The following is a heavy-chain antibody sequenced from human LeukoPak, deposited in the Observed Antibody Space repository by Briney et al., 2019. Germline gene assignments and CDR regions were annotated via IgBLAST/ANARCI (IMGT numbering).Heavy chain of an antibody. D-gene: IGHD6-13*01. Sequence: GTSLRLSCAASGFAFSSYAMHWVRQAPGKGLEWVSYISSSSSTIYYADSVKGRFTISRDNAKNSLYLQMNSLRAEDTAVYYCARGLAAAGSRAFVAFDIWGQGTMVTVPS. CDR2: ISSSSSTI. CDR3: ARGLAAAGSRAFVAFDI. CDR1: GFAFSSYA. J-gene: IGHJ3*02. V-gene: IGHV3-48*04.